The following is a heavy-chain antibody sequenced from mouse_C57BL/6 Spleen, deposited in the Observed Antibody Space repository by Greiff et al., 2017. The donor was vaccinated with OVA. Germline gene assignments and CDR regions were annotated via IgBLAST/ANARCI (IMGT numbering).Heavy chain of an antibody. CDR1: GFTFSDYG. Sequence: EVMLVESGGGLVKPGGSLKLSCAASGFTFSDYGMHWVRQAPEKGLEWVAYISSGSSTIYYADTVKGRFTISRDNAKNTLFLQMTSLRSEDTAMYYCARFGIYYYCSSYSYAMDYWGQGTSVTVSS. J-gene: IGHJ4*01. V-gene: IGHV5-17*01. CDR2: ISSGSSTI. D-gene: IGHD1-1*01. CDR3: ARFGIYYYCSSYSYAMDY.